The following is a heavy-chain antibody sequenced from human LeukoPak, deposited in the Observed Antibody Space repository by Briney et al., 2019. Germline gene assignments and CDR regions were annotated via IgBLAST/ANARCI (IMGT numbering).Heavy chain of an antibody. CDR1: GSTFSSYW. V-gene: IGHV3-7*01. Sequence: GGSLRLSCAASGSTFSSYWMSWVRQAPGKGLEWVANIKQDGSEKYYVDSVKGRFTISKDNAKNSLYLQMNSLRVEDTAVYYCARVVFPSRVSDYWGQGTLVTVSS. J-gene: IGHJ4*02. CDR2: IKQDGSEK. D-gene: IGHD2-21*01. CDR3: ARVVFPSRVSDY.